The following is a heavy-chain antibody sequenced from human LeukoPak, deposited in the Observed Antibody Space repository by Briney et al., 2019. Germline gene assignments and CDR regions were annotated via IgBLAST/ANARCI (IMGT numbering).Heavy chain of an antibody. D-gene: IGHD2-8*01. CDR1: GDSVSSDDYY. J-gene: IGHJ4*02. CDR3: ARDNNGYRFDS. Sequence: SEALSLTCTVSGDSVSSDDYYWSWIRQPPGKGLEWMGYIYDSRTTYYDPSLRGRVTISVDTSKNHFSLKLGSVTAADTAVYYCARDNNGYRFDSWGQGTLVTVSS. V-gene: IGHV4-30-4*01. CDR2: IYDSRTT.